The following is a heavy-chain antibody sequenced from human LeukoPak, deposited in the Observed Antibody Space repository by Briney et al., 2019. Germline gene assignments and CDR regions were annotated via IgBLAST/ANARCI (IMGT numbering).Heavy chain of an antibody. CDR2: INSDGSSI. Sequence: GGPLRLSCAASGFTFSSYWMHWVRQAPGKGLVWVSRINSDGSSITYADSVKGRFTISRDNAKNTLYLQMNSLRVEDTAVYYCAREGRVSGYDFDCWGQGTLVTVSS. CDR1: GFTFSSYW. CDR3: AREGRVSGYDFDC. J-gene: IGHJ4*02. D-gene: IGHD5-12*01. V-gene: IGHV3-74*03.